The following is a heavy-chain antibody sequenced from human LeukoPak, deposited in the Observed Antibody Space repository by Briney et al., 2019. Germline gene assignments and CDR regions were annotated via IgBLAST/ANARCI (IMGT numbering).Heavy chain of an antibody. D-gene: IGHD3-10*01. Sequence: PGGSLRLSCAASGFTFSSYPMHWVRQAPGKGLEWVAVISYGGSNKYYADSVKGRFTISRDNSKNTLYLQMNSLRAEDTAVYYCAREYYYGSGSYIGFDYWGQGTLVTVSS. CDR1: GFTFSSYP. V-gene: IGHV3-30-3*01. J-gene: IGHJ4*02. CDR2: ISYGGSNK. CDR3: AREYYYGSGSYIGFDY.